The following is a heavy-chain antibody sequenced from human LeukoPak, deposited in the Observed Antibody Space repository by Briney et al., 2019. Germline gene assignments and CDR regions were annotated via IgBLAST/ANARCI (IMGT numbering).Heavy chain of an antibody. J-gene: IGHJ6*03. CDR1: GGSISTYY. V-gene: IGHV4-4*07. D-gene: IGHD1-1*01. CDR2: IYTSGTT. CDR3: TRGTGRLGITYYYYMDV. Sequence: PSETLSLTCTVSGGSISTYYWTRIRQPAGKGLEWIGRIYTSGTTDYNPSLKSRVTMSVDTSKNQFSLNLNSVTAADTAVYYCTRGTGRLGITYYYYMDVWGKGTTVTVSS.